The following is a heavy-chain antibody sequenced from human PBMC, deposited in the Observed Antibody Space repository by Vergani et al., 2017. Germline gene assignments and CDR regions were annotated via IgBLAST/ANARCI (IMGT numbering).Heavy chain of an antibody. CDR2: ISYDGSNK. D-gene: IGHD1-26*01. V-gene: IGHV3-30*04. CDR3: AKEGATIKYYFDY. J-gene: IGHJ4*02. CDR1: GFTFSSYA. Sequence: QVQLVESGGGVVQPGRSLRLSCAASGFTFSSYAMHWVRQAPGKGLEWVAVISYDGSNKYYADSVKGRFTISRDNSKNTLYLQMNSLRAEDTAVYYCAKEGATIKYYFDYWGQGTLVTVSS.